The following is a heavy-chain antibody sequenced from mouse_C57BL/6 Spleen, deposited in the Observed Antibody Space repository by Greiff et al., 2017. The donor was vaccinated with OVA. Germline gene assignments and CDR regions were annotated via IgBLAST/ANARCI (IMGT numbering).Heavy chain of an antibody. Sequence: VKLMESGAELVKPGASVKMSCKASGYTFTTYPIEWMKQNHGKSLEWIGNFHPYNDDTKYNEKFKGKATLTVEKSSSTVYLELSRLTSDDSAVYYCARGGYDYDDYYAMDYWGQGTSVTVSS. D-gene: IGHD2-4*01. V-gene: IGHV1-47*01. CDR2: FHPYNDDT. J-gene: IGHJ4*01. CDR1: GYTFTTYP. CDR3: ARGGYDYDDYYAMDY.